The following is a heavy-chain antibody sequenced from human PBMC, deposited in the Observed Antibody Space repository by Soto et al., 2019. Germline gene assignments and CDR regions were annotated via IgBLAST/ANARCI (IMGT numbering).Heavy chain of an antibody. V-gene: IGHV4-38-2*01. CDR2: IYHSGTT. D-gene: IGHD2-2*03. CDR3: ARTDNVGYYPY. J-gene: IGHJ4*02. CDR1: GGSIISNYW. Sequence: SETLSLTGAVSGGSIISNYWWAWTRQSPGEGLVWIGSIYHSGTTYYNPSLESRVIISVDTSESRFALRLTSVTAADSAVYYCARTDNVGYYPYWGQGTLVTVSS.